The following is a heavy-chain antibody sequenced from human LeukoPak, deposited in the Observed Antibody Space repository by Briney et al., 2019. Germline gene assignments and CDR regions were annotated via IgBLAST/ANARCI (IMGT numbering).Heavy chain of an antibody. CDR2: ISSSSYI. CDR3: ARELDNGILSLAY. V-gene: IGHV3-21*01. J-gene: IGHJ4*02. D-gene: IGHD4-17*01. Sequence: GGSLRLSCAASGFTFSSYSMNWVRQAPGKGLEWVSSISSSSYIYYADLVKGRFTISRDNAKNSLYLQMNSLRAEDTAVYYCARELDNGILSLAYWGQGTLVTVSS. CDR1: GFTFSSYS.